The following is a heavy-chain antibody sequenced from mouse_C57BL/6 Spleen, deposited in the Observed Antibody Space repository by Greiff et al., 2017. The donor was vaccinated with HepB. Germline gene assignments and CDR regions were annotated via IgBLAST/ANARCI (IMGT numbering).Heavy chain of an antibody. CDR2: INPYNGGT. J-gene: IGHJ1*03. CDR1: GYTFTDYY. Sequence: VHVKQSGPVLVKPGASVKMSCKASGYTFTDYYMNWVKQSHGKSLEWIGVINPYNGGTSYNQKFKGKATLTVDKSSSTAYMELNSLTSEDSAVYYCAREWLDWYFDVWGTGTTVTVSS. CDR3: AREWLDWYFDV. V-gene: IGHV1-19*01. D-gene: IGHD2-2*01.